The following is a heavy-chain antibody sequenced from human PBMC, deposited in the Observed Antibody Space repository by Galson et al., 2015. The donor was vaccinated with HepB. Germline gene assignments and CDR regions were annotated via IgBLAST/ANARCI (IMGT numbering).Heavy chain of an antibody. J-gene: IGHJ4*02. CDR2: IYPGDSDT. Sequence: QSGAEVKKPGESLKISCKGSGYTFTTYWIGWVRQMPGKGLEWMGIIYPGDSDTRYSPSFQGQVTISVDKSINTAYLQWSSLKASDAAIYYCARRGGSLNYFDSWGQGTPVTVSS. D-gene: IGHD2-15*01. CDR3: ARRGGSLNYFDS. V-gene: IGHV5-51*01. CDR1: GYTFTTYW.